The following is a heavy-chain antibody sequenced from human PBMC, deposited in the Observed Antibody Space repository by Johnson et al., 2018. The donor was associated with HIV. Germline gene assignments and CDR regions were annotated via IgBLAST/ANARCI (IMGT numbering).Heavy chain of an antibody. CDR3: AKDRIVGAIGDAFDI. CDR1: GLSVSYGY. Sequence: VQLVESGGGLVKPGGSLRLSCAASGLSVSYGYMTWVRQAPGKGLEWVSVIYSGGNTYYTDSVKGRFTISRDNYKDTLYLQMNSLRAEDTAVYYCAKDRIVGAIGDAFDIWGQGTMVTVSS. D-gene: IGHD1-26*01. J-gene: IGHJ3*02. CDR2: IYSGGNT. V-gene: IGHV3-53*01.